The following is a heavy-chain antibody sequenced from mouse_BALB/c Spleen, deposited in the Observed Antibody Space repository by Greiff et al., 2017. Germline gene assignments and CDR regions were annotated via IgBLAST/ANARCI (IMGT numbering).Heavy chain of an antibody. CDR3: ARYDYEGGYAMDY. D-gene: IGHD2-13*01. J-gene: IGHJ4*01. CDR1: GDSITSGY. Sequence: EVMLVESGPSLVKPSQTLSLTCSVTGDSITSGYWNWIRKFPGNKLEYMGYISYSGSTYYNPSLKSRISITRDTSKNQYYLQLNSVTTEDTATYYCARYDYEGGYAMDYWGQGTSVTVSS. CDR2: ISYSGST. V-gene: IGHV3-8*02.